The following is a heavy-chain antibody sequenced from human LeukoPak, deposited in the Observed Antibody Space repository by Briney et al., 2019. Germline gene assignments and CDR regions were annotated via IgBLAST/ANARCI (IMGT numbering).Heavy chain of an antibody. Sequence: PGGSLRLSCAASGFTFSSYAMSWVRQAPGKGLEWVSGISTNGGSTSYADSVKGRFTISRDNPRNTLHMQMNSLSAEDTAVYYCSVMHRYYDGSGYWVQWGQGTLVTVSS. V-gene: IGHV3-23*01. CDR1: GFTFSSYA. CDR2: ISTNGGST. CDR3: SVMHRYYDGSGYWVQ. D-gene: IGHD3-22*01. J-gene: IGHJ4*02.